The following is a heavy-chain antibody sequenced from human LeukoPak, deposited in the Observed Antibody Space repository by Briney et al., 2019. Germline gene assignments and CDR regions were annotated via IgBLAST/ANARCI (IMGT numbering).Heavy chain of an antibody. CDR3: ARCNYYSQWFDP. CDR1: GGSIKSFY. V-gene: IGHV4-59*01. J-gene: IGHJ5*02. CDR2: THYSGST. D-gene: IGHD3-10*01. Sequence: SETLSLTCTVSGGSIKSFYWSWMRQPPGRELEWIGYTHYSGSTNYNPSLKSRVTISVDTAKNQFSLMLTSLTASDKAWYYCARCNYYSQWFDPWGQGTLVSVSS.